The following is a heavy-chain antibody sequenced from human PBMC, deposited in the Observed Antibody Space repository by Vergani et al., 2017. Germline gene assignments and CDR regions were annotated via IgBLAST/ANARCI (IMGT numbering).Heavy chain of an antibody. J-gene: IGHJ6*03. Sequence: QVQLAESGGGRVQPGRSLRLSCAASGFSFSSHAIHWVRQAPGKGLEWVAVISNDGSKKYYADSVKGRFTISRDNSKNTLDLQMNSLRTQDTAVYYCAKAGLVTSGSLQYNFYMDVWGKXP. V-gene: IGHV3-30*18. D-gene: IGHD3-10*01. CDR2: ISNDGSKK. CDR3: AKAGLVTSGSLQYNFYMDV. CDR1: GFSFSSHA.